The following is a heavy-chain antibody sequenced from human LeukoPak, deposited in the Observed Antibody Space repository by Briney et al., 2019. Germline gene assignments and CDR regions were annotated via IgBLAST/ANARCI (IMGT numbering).Heavy chain of an antibody. J-gene: IGHJ4*02. D-gene: IGHD5/OR15-5a*01. CDR1: GFTFSSNG. CDR2: IWYDGSKK. Sequence: GGSLRLSCAASGFTFSSNGMQWVRQAPGKGLEWVALIWYDGSKKYYADSVKGRFTISRDNSENTLYLQLNRLRAEDTAIYYCARLQGVSTFDYWGQGTLVTVSS. V-gene: IGHV3-33*01. CDR3: ARLQGVSTFDY.